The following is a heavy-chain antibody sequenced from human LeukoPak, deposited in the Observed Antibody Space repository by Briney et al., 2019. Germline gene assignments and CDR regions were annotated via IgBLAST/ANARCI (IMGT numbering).Heavy chain of an antibody. CDR2: ISSSGSTI. D-gene: IGHD2-2*01. CDR3: AKDGRPYCSSTSCYFAGDY. CDR1: GFTFSDYY. J-gene: IGHJ4*02. V-gene: IGHV3-11*04. Sequence: GGSLRLSCAASGFTFSDYYMSWIRQAPGKGLEWVSYISSSGSTIYYADSVKGRFTISRDNSKNTLYLQMNSLRAEDTAVYYCAKDGRPYCSSTSCYFAGDYWGQGTLVTVSS.